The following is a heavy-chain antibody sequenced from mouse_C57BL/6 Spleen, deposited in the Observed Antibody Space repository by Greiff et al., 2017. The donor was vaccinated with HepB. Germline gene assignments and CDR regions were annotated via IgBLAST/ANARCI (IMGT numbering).Heavy chain of an antibody. Sequence: EVKLMESGGGLVKPGGSLKLSCAASGFTFSDYGMHWVRQAPEKGLEWVAYISSGSSTIYYADTMKGRFTISRDNAKNTLFLQMTSLRSEDTAMYYCARTYYSNYGGFAYWGQGTLVTVSA. V-gene: IGHV5-17*01. CDR3: ARTYYSNYGGFAY. CDR1: GFTFSDYG. J-gene: IGHJ3*01. D-gene: IGHD2-5*01. CDR2: ISSGSSTI.